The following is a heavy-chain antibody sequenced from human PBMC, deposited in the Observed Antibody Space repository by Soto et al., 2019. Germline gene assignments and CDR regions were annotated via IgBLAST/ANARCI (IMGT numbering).Heavy chain of an antibody. J-gene: IGHJ4*02. Sequence: QVQLVQSGAEVKKPGSSVKVSCKASGGTFSSYAISWVRQAPGQGLEWMGGIIPIFGTANYAQKFQGRVTITADESTSTAYMELSSLRSEDTAVYYCARLGGPGDYYGSGSYYYEDYWGQGTLVTVSS. CDR2: IIPIFGTA. CDR3: ARLGGPGDYYGSGSYYYEDY. V-gene: IGHV1-69*01. D-gene: IGHD3-10*01. CDR1: GGTFSSYA.